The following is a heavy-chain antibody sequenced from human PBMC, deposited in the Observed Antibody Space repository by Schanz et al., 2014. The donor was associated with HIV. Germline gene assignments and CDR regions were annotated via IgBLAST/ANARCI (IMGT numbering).Heavy chain of an antibody. CDR2: MSWNRRRI. CDR3: AKGIMGATEYYYGMDV. CDR1: GFTLEDYA. D-gene: IGHD1-26*01. Sequence: VKLVESGGGLVQPGRSLRLSCAASGFTLEDYAMHWVRQAPGKGLEWVSGMSWNRRRIGYGDAVKGRFTISRDNANNVVYLEMNGLRVEDTALYYCAKGIMGATEYYYGMDVWGQGTMVTVSS. V-gene: IGHV3-9*01. J-gene: IGHJ6*02.